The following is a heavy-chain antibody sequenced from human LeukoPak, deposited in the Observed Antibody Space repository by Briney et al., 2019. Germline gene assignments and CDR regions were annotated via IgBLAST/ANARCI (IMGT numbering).Heavy chain of an antibody. CDR1: GFTVSSNY. CDR3: ARGVEGVVRGVKPYFDY. V-gene: IGHV3-66*01. J-gene: IGHJ4*02. CDR2: IYSGGST. D-gene: IGHD3-10*01. Sequence: GGSLRLSCAASGFTVSSNYMSWVRQAPGKGLEWVSGIYSGGSTYYADSVKGRFTISRDNSKNTLYLQMNSLRAEDTAVYYCARGVEGVVRGVKPYFDYWGQGTLVTVSS.